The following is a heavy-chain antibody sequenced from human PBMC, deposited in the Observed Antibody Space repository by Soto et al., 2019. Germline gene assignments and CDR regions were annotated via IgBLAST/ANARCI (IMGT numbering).Heavy chain of an antibody. V-gene: IGHV4-31*03. CDR3: ARTKCSGGSCYSWSLDY. J-gene: IGHJ4*02. D-gene: IGHD2-15*01. CDR1: GGSITTGGYY. CDR2: RYYSEST. Sequence: TSETLSLTCTVSGGSITTGGYYWSWIRQLPGKGLEWIGHRYYSESTYYNPSLKSRVSISLDTSKNQFSLKLSFVTAADTAMYYCARTKCSGGSCYSWSLDYWGQGTPVTVSS.